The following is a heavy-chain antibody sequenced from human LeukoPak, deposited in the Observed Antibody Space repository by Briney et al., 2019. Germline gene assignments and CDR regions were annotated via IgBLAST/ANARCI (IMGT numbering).Heavy chain of an antibody. Sequence: GGSLRLSCAASGFTFSSYAMHWVRQAPGKGLEYVSAISSNGGSTYYANSVKGRFTISRDNSKNTLYLQMNSLRAEDTAVYYCAKDHTIFAVAIGDYWGQGTLVTVSS. CDR2: ISSNGGST. CDR1: GFTFSSYA. D-gene: IGHD3-3*01. V-gene: IGHV3-64*01. CDR3: AKDHTIFAVAIGDY. J-gene: IGHJ4*02.